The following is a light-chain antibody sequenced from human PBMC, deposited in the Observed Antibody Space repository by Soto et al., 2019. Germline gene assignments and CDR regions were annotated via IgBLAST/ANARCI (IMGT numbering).Light chain of an antibody. CDR3: SSYTSSNTLV. V-gene: IGLV2-14*01. CDR1: SSDVCAYNY. J-gene: IGLJ2*01. CDR2: EVS. Sequence: QSVLTQPASVSGSPGQSITISCTGTSSDVCAYNYVSWYQQHPGKAPKLMIFEVSDRPSGVSNRFSGSKSGNTASLTISGLQAEDEADYYCSSYTSSNTLVFGGGTKLPVL.